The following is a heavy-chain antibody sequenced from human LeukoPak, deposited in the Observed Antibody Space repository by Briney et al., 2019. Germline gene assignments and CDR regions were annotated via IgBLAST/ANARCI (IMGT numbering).Heavy chain of an antibody. D-gene: IGHD3-9*01. CDR2: ISGDGGVT. J-gene: IGHJ6*02. CDR3: AKVTVRDFDWLPRYGMDV. Sequence: GGSLRLSCAASGFTFDDYAMHWVRQAPGKGLEWVSLISGDGGVTYYADSVKGRFTISRDNSKKSLSLQMNSLRTQDTALYYCAKVTVRDFDWLPRYGMDVWGQGTTVTVSS. CDR1: GFTFDDYA. V-gene: IGHV3-43*02.